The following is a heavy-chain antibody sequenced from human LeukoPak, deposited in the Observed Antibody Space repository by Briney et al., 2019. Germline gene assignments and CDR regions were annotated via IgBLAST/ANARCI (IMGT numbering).Heavy chain of an antibody. J-gene: IGHJ5*02. Sequence: SETLSLTCAVYGGSFSGYYWSWIRQPPGKGLEWIGEINHSGSTNYNPSLKSRVTISVDTSKNQFSLKLSSVTAADTAVYYCARGVRFLEWFLMKYNWFDPWGQGTLVTVSS. V-gene: IGHV4-34*01. CDR3: ARGVRFLEWFLMKYNWFDP. CDR2: INHSGST. CDR1: GGSFSGYY. D-gene: IGHD3-3*01.